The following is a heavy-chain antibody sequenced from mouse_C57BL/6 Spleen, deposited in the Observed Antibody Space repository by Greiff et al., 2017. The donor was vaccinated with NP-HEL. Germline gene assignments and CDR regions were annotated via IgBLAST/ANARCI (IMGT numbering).Heavy chain of an antibody. CDR1: GYSITSGYY. CDR2: ISYDGSN. V-gene: IGHV3-6*01. J-gene: IGHJ2*01. Sequence: EVKLQESGPGLVKPSQSLSLTCSVTGYSITSGYYWNWIRQFPGNKLEWMGYISYDGSNNYNPSLKNRISITRDTSKNQFFLKLNSVTTEDTATYYCARDEGYGHFDYWGQGTTLTVSS. D-gene: IGHD1-2*01. CDR3: ARDEGYGHFDY.